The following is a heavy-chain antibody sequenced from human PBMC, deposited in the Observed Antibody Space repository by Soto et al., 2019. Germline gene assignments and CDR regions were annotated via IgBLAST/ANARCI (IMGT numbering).Heavy chain of an antibody. CDR2: ICSSGNTI. CDR1: GFIFSDYY. J-gene: IGHJ4*02. V-gene: IGHV3-11*01. Sequence: QVQLVESGGGLVKTGGSLRLACGASGFIFSDYYMSWVRQAPGKGLEWVAYICSSGNTIYYADSVKGRFTISRDNAKNSVFLQMNSLRAEDTALYFCAKMSSENYYDPVFSWGQGTLVTVSS. D-gene: IGHD3-22*01. CDR3: AKMSSENYYDPVFS.